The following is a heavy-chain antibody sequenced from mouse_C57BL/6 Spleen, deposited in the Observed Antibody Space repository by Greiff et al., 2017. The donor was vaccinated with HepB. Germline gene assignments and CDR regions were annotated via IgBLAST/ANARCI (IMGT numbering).Heavy chain of an antibody. CDR3: ARKGYDYDGGYAMDY. J-gene: IGHJ4*01. CDR1: GFSFTSYG. V-gene: IGHV2-2*01. D-gene: IGHD2-4*01. CDR2: IWSGGST. Sequence: VQVVESGPGLVQPSQSLSITCTVSGFSFTSYGVHWVRQSPGKGLEWLGVIWSGGSTDYNAAFISRLSISKDNSKSQVFFKMNSLQADDTAIYYCARKGYDYDGGYAMDYWGQGTSVTVSS.